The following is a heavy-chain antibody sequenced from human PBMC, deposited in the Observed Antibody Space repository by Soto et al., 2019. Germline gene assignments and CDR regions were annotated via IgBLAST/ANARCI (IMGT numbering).Heavy chain of an antibody. V-gene: IGHV3-23*01. J-gene: IGHJ4*02. CDR1: GFTFSIYA. CDR3: AKDGSPGIVVGRTTDY. CDR2: ISGSGGST. D-gene: IGHD2-2*01. Sequence: VGSLRLSCAASGFTFSIYAMSWVRQAPGKGLEWVSAISGSGGSTYYADSVKGRFTVSRDNSKNTLYLQMNSLRAEDTAVYYCAKDGSPGIVVGRTTDYWGQGTLVTVSS.